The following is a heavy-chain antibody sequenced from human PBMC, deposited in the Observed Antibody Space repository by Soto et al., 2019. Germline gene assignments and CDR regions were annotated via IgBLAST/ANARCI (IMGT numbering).Heavy chain of an antibody. V-gene: IGHV4-59*01. CDR2: IYYIGST. CDR3: ARGYSPALGAPWARVNWFDP. CDR1: GGRMNNYY. J-gene: IGHJ5*02. D-gene: IGHD1-26*01. Sequence: PSETLSITGTVSGGRMNNYYWSWIRQPPRKRLEWIGYIYYIGSTNYNPSLNSRVNVPVDTSRNQLSLNLTSVTAADTAIYYCARGYSPALGAPWARVNWFDPWGQGTLVTVSS.